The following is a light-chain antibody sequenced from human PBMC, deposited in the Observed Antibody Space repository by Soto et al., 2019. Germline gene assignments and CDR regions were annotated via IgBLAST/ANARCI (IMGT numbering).Light chain of an antibody. CDR2: DAS. CDR1: QDIGNY. J-gene: IGKJ5*01. Sequence: DIQMTQSPSSLSASVGDRITITCQASQDIGNYLNWYQQKPGKAPELLIYDASNLETGVPSRFSASGSGTDFTFTISSLQTEDIATYYCQLYDNLLSITFGQGTRLEIK. V-gene: IGKV1-33*01. CDR3: QLYDNLLSIT.